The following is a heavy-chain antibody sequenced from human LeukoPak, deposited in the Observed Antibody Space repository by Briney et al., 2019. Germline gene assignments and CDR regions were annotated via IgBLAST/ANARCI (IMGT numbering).Heavy chain of an antibody. D-gene: IGHD4-11*01. Sequence: SETLSLTCTVSGGSISSSSYYWGWIRQPPGKGLEWIGSIYYSGSTYYNPSLKSRVTMSVDTSKNQFSLKLSSVTAADTAVYYCARDSFDYSNYPYYYYMDVWGKGTTVTVSS. CDR2: IYYSGST. V-gene: IGHV4-39*07. CDR3: ARDSFDYSNYPYYYYMDV. J-gene: IGHJ6*03. CDR1: GGSISSSSYY.